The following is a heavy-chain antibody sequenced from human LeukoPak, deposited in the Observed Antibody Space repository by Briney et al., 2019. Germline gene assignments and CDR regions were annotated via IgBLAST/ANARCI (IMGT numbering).Heavy chain of an antibody. V-gene: IGHV1-2*02. CDR2: INPNSGGT. CDR1: GYTFTGYY. CDR3: ARDPLQWLVQYYFDY. D-gene: IGHD6-19*01. Sequence: GASVKVSRKASGYTFTGYYMHWVRQAPGQGLEWMGWINPNSGGTNYAQKFQGRVTTTRDTSISTAYMELSRLRSDDTAVYYCARDPLQWLVQYYFDYWGQGTLVTVSS. J-gene: IGHJ4*02.